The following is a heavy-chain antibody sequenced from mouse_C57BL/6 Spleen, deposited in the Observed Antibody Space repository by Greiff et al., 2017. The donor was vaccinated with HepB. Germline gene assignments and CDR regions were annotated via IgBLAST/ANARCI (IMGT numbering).Heavy chain of an antibody. J-gene: IGHJ2*01. D-gene: IGHD1-1*01. CDR1: GFTFSSYA. CDR3: ARDQFITTVVAPFDY. V-gene: IGHV5-4*01. CDR2: ISDGGSYT. Sequence: EVKLMESGGGLVKPGGSLKLSCAASGFTFSSYAMSWVRQTPEKRLEWVATISDGGSYTYYPDNVKGRFTISRDNAKNNLYLQMSHLKSEDTAMYYCARDQFITTVVAPFDYWGQGTTLTVSS.